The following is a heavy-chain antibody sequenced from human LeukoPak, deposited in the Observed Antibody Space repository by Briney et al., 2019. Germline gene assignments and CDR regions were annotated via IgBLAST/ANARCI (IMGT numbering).Heavy chain of an antibody. V-gene: IGHV1-18*01. J-gene: IGHJ6*03. CDR3: ARDFTMNYYYYMDV. Sequence: GASVKVSCKASGYTFTSYGISWVRQAPGQGLEWMGWISAYNGNTNYAQKFQGRVTMTTDTFTSTAYMELRSLRSDDTAVYYCARDFTMNYYYYMDVWGKGTTVTISS. CDR1: GYTFTSYG. D-gene: IGHD3-22*01. CDR2: ISAYNGNT.